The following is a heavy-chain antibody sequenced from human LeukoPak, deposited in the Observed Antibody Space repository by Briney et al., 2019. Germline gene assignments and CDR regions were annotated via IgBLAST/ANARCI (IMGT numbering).Heavy chain of an antibody. CDR1: GFTFSDFG. V-gene: IGHV3-21*06. D-gene: IGHD3-22*01. CDR2: ITSSSNYI. Sequence: GRSLRLSCAASGFTFSDFGMNWVRQAPGKGLEWVSSITSSSNYIDYADSVKGRFTISRDNAKNSLHLQMSSLRVEDTAIYYCARVDNSGYLWDYWGQGTLVTISS. J-gene: IGHJ4*02. CDR3: ARVDNSGYLWDY.